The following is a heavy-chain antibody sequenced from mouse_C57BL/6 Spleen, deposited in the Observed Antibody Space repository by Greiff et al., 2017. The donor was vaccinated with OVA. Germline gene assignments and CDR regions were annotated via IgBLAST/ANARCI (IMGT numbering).Heavy chain of an antibody. CDR2: ISSGSSTI. CDR1: GFTFSDYG. J-gene: IGHJ4*01. Sequence: EVHLVESGGGLVKPGGSLKLSCAASGFTFSDYGMHWVRQAPEKGLEWVAYISSGSSTIYSADTVKGRFTISRDNAKNTLFLQMTSLRSEDTAMYYCARLRPYYYAMDYWGQGTSVTVSS. D-gene: IGHD2-4*01. CDR3: ARLRPYYYAMDY. V-gene: IGHV5-17*01.